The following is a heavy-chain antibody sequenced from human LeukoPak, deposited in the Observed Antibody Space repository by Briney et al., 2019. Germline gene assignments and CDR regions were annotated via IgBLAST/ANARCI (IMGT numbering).Heavy chain of an antibody. CDR3: ARHSSGSYYTY. J-gene: IGHJ4*02. CDR2: IKYDGSDE. D-gene: IGHD3-10*01. V-gene: IGHV3-7*01. Sequence: GGSLRLSCAASGFIFSSYWMTWVRQAPGKGLEWVANIKYDGSDEYYVDSVKGRFTISRDNAKNSLYLQMNSLRAEDTAVYYCARHSSGSYYTYWGQGTLVTVSS. CDR1: GFIFSSYW.